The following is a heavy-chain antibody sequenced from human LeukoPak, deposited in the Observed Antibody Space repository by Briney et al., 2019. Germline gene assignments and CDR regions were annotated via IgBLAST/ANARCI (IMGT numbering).Heavy chain of an antibody. CDR1: GVSISSSSYY. CDR2: MYYSGST. J-gene: IGHJ4*02. V-gene: IGHV4-39*01. Sequence: PSETLSLTCTVSGVSISSSSYYWGWLRQPGGKGLEWIGSMYYSGSTYYNPSLKSRFTISVDTSKTQFSLKLSSVTAADTAVYYCARREVVAASHDYWGQGTLVTVSS. CDR3: ARREVVAASHDY. D-gene: IGHD2-15*01.